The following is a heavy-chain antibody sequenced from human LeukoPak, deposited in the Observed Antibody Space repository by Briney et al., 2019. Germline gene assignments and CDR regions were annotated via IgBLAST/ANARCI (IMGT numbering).Heavy chain of an antibody. J-gene: IGHJ5*02. Sequence: GGSLRLSCAASGFTFGSYAMSWVRQAPGKGLEWVPGISSGGGTYYADSVKGRFTISRDNSKNTLYLQMNNLRAEDTAVYYCAKDGYSNSRYDWFDPWGQGTLVTVSS. CDR1: GFTFGSYA. CDR2: ISSGGGT. V-gene: IGHV3-23*01. D-gene: IGHD6-13*01. CDR3: AKDGYSNSRYDWFDP.